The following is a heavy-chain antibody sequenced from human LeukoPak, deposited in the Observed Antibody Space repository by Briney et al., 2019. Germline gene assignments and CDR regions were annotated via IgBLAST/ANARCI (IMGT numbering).Heavy chain of an antibody. D-gene: IGHD6-19*01. CDR2: IYSGGST. J-gene: IGHJ4*02. V-gene: IGHV3-66*01. CDR3: ARGRSGWYLDY. CDR1: GFSVSSNY. Sequence: GGSLRLSCAASGFSVSSNYMTWVRQAPGKGLEWVSVIYSGGSTYYADSAKGRVTISRDNSKNTVYLQMNSLRAEDTAVYYCARGRSGWYLDYWGQGTLVTVSS.